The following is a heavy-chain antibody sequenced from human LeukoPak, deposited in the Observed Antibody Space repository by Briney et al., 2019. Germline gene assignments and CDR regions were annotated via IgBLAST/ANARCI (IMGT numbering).Heavy chain of an antibody. V-gene: IGHV4-59*01. Sequence: SETLSLTCTVSGGSISSYYWSWIRQPPGKGLEWMGYIYYSGSTNYNPSLKSRVTISVDTPKNQFSLKLSSVTAADTAVYYCARVDSSSWYGDAFDIWGQGTMVTVSS. D-gene: IGHD6-13*01. CDR1: GGSISSYY. J-gene: IGHJ3*02. CDR3: ARVDSSSWYGDAFDI. CDR2: IYYSGST.